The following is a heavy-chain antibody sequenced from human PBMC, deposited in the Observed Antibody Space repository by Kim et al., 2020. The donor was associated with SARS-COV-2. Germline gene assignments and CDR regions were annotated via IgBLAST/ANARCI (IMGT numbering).Heavy chain of an antibody. CDR3: ARDKQNYYYGMDV. D-gene: IGHD6-13*01. Sequence: YAQGFTGRFVFSLDTSVSTAYLQISSLKAEDTAVYYCARDKQNYYYGMDVWGQGTTVTVSS. J-gene: IGHJ6*02. V-gene: IGHV7-4-1*02.